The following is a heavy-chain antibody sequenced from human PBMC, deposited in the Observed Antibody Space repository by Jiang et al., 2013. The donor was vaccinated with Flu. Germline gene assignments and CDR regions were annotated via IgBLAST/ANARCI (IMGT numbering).Heavy chain of an antibody. V-gene: IGHV4-4*02. D-gene: IGHD2-21*02. J-gene: IGHJ4*02. Sequence: SRVTISVDKSKNQFSLKLSSVTAADTAVYYCARLVTNFDYWGQGTLVTVSS. CDR3: ARLVTNFDY.